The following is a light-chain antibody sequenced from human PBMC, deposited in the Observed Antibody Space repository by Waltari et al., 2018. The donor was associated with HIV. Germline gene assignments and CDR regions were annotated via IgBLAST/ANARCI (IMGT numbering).Light chain of an antibody. J-gene: IGLJ1*01. V-gene: IGLV2-14*03. CDR2: DVS. Sequence: QSALTQPASVSGSPGQSITISCTGTSSDVGGYNYVSWYQQHPGKAPKLMIYDVSNPPSAVSSLFSGPKSGNTASLTISWLQAEDEADYYCSSYTSSNTLPYVFGTGTKVTVL. CDR3: SSYTSSNTLPYV. CDR1: SSDVGGYNY.